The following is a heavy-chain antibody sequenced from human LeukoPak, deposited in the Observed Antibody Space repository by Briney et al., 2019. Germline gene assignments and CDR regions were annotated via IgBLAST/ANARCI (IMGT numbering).Heavy chain of an antibody. CDR3: VRVKGSHFDY. V-gene: IGHV3-48*01. Sequence: GSLRLSCAASGFPLNIYSINWVRQAPGKGLEWVSYISSSGSAIYYVDSVKGRFTVSRDNAKNSLFLQMNSPRAEDTAVYYCVRVKGSHFDYWGQGALVTVSS. D-gene: IGHD2-15*01. J-gene: IGHJ4*02. CDR2: ISSSGSAI. CDR1: GFPLNIYS.